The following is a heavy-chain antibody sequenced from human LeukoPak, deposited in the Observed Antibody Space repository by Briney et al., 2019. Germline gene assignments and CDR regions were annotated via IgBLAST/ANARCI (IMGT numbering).Heavy chain of an antibody. V-gene: IGHV3-66*01. Sequence: GGSLRLSCAASGFTVSSNYMNWVRQAPGKGLEWVSVIYSGGGTYYADSVKGRFTISSDNSKNTLYLQMNSLRAEDTTVYYCARDRAAGYADAFDIWGQGKMVTVSS. CDR3: ARDRAAGYADAFDI. J-gene: IGHJ3*02. D-gene: IGHD6-25*01. CDR2: IYSGGGT. CDR1: GFTVSSNY.